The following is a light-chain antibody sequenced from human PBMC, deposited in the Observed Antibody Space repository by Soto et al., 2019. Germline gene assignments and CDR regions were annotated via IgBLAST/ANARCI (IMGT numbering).Light chain of an antibody. CDR3: QQRSNWPPIT. CDR1: QSVNSN. CDR2: GAS. V-gene: IGKV3-15*01. J-gene: IGKJ5*01. Sequence: ETVMTQSPATLSVSPGERSTLSCGASQSVNSNLAWYQQKLVHAPGVLXYGASTRATGIPASFSGSGSETEFTLTISSLQHEDAAVYYCQQRSNWPPITFGQGTRLEIK.